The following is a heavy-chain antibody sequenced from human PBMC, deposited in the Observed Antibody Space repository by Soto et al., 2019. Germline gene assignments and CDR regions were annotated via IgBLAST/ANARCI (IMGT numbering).Heavy chain of an antibody. CDR1: GGSISSYY. CDR2: IYYSGST. CDR3: ARLLMVRGVIMQLYYYYYTDV. D-gene: IGHD3-10*01. J-gene: IGHJ6*03. Sequence: SETLSLTCTVSGGSISSYYWSWIRQPPGKGLEWIGYIYYSGSTNYNPSLKSRVTISVDTSKNQFSLKLSSVTAADTAVYYCARLLMVRGVIMQLYYYYYTDVWGKGTTVTVSS. V-gene: IGHV4-59*08.